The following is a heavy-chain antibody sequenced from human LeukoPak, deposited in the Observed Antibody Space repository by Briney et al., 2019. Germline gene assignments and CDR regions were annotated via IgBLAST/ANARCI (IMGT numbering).Heavy chain of an antibody. D-gene: IGHD6-6*01. CDR2: IYYSGST. Sequence: SETLSLTCTVSGGSITSYYWDWIRQPPGKGLEWIGYIYYSGSTDYNPSLKSRVTISVDTSKNQFSLKLSSVTAADTAVYFCARWDTSSYFDYWGQGTLVTVSS. V-gene: IGHV4-59*12. CDR1: GGSITSYY. J-gene: IGHJ4*02. CDR3: ARWDTSSYFDY.